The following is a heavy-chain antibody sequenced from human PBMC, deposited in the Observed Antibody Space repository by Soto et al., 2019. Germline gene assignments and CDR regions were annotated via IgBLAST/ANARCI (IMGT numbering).Heavy chain of an antibody. CDR1: GFTFGDYA. V-gene: IGHV3-49*03. J-gene: IGHJ6*03. CDR2: IRSKAYGGTT. Sequence: GGSLRLSCTASGFTFGDYAMSWFRQAPGKGLEWVGFIRSKAYGGTTEYAASVKGRFTISRDDSKSIAYLQMNSLKTEDTAVYYCTRDQPLYSYGASYYYYYYMDVWGKGTTVTVSS. D-gene: IGHD5-18*01. CDR3: TRDQPLYSYGASYYYYYYMDV.